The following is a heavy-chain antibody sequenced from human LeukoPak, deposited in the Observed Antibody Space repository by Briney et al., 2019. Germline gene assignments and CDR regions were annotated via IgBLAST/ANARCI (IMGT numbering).Heavy chain of an antibody. J-gene: IGHJ3*02. CDR1: GGSFSGYY. D-gene: IGHD3-3*01. V-gene: IGHV4-34*01. Sequence: SETLSLTCAVYGGSFSGYYWSWIRQPPGKGLEWIGEINHSGSTNYNPSLKSRVTISVDTSKNQFSLKLSSVTAADTAVYYCARGGPYYDFWSGYRAFDIWGQGTMVTVSS. CDR2: INHSGST. CDR3: ARGGPYYDFWSGYRAFDI.